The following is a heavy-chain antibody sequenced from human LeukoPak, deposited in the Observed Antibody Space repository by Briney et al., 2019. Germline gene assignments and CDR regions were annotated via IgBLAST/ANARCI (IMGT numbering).Heavy chain of an antibody. CDR2: INPNSGGT. Sequence: ASVKVSCKASGYTFTGYYMHWVRQAPGPGLEWMGWINPNSGGTNYAQKFQGRVTMTRDTSISTAYMELSRLRSDDTAVYYCGYSSSSPPQFDYWGQGTLVTVSS. D-gene: IGHD6-6*01. J-gene: IGHJ4*02. CDR1: GYTFTGYY. V-gene: IGHV1-2*02. CDR3: GYSSSSPPQFDY.